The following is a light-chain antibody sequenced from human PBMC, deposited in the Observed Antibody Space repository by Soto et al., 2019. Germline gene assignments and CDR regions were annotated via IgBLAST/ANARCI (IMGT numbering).Light chain of an antibody. CDR3: MQALHTPLT. CDR2: LGS. Sequence: DIVMNQSPLSLPVTPGEPASISCRSSQSLLHSNGYNYLEWYLQKPAQSPQLLIYLGSNRASGVPDRLSGSRSDTDFTLKISRVEAGDGGVYYCMQALHTPLTFGGGTKVEI. CDR1: QSLLHSNGYNY. J-gene: IGKJ4*01. V-gene: IGKV2-28*01.